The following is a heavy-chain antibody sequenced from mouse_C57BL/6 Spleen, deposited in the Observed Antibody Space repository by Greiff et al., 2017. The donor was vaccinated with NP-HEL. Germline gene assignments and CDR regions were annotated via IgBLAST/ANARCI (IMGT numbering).Heavy chain of an antibody. Sequence: VQLQQSGAELVKPGASVKISCKASGYAFSSYWMNWVKQRPGKGLEWIGQIYPGDGDTNYNGKFKGKATLTADKSSSTAYMQLSSLSSEDSAVYVCARSRYGNSLGDWGKGTTLTVSS. CDR3: ARSRYGNSLGD. CDR2: IYPGDGDT. V-gene: IGHV1-80*01. J-gene: IGHJ2*01. D-gene: IGHD2-10*02. CDR1: GYAFSSYW.